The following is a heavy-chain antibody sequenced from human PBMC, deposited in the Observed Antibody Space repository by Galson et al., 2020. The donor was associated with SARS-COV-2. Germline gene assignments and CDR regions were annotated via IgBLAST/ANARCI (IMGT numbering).Heavy chain of an antibody. V-gene: IGHV2-5*02. J-gene: IGHJ5*02. CDR3: AHRYGLWSGYRFEP. CDR2: IYWDDDK. D-gene: IGHD3-3*01. CDR1: GFSLSTSGVG. Sequence: KMSGPTLVKPTQTLTLTCTFSGFSLSTSGVGVGWIRQPPGKALEWLALIYWDDDKRYSPSMKSRLTITKDTTKNQVVLTMTNMDPEDKATYCCAHRYGLWSGYRFEPWGQGTLVTGSS.